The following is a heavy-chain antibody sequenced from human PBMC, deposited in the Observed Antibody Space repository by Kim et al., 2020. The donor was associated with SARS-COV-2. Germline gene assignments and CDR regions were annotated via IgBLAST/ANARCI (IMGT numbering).Heavy chain of an antibody. CDR2: ISSSSSTI. CDR3: ARDLMVYAMYYYYYGMDV. CDR1: GFTFSSYS. V-gene: IGHV3-48*02. Sequence: GGSLRLSCAASGFTFSSYSMNWVRQAPGKGLEWVSYISSSSSTIYYADSVKGRFTISRDNAKNSLYLQMNSLRDEDTAVYYCARDLMVYAMYYYYYGMDVWGQGTTVTVSS. D-gene: IGHD2-8*01. J-gene: IGHJ6*02.